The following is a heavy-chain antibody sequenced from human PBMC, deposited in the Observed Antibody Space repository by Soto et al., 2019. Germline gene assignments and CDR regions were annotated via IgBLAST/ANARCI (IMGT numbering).Heavy chain of an antibody. CDR3: AKDIKLDFRGELRWGVERRGSSPWDEAFDF. J-gene: IGHJ3*01. CDR2: ISWHSGTF. CDR1: GFKFDDYA. D-gene: IGHD4-17*01. V-gene: IGHV3-9*01. Sequence: PGGSLRLSCAASGFKFDDYAMHWVRQPPGKGLEWVSGISWHSGTFAYADSVRGRFTISRDNAKNSLYLQMDSLRAEDTALYFCAKDIKLDFRGELRWGVERRGSSPWDEAFDFWGQGTMVTVSS.